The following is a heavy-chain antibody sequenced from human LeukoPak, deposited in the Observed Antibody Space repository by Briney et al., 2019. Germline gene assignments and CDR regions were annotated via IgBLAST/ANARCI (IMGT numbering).Heavy chain of an antibody. D-gene: IGHD3-3*01. CDR2: INPNSGGT. Sequence: GASVKVSCKASGYTFTGCYMHWVRQAPGQGLEWMGWINPNSGGTNYAQKFQGRVTLTRDTSINTAYMELSRLRSDDTAVYYCARFGSKIQIRFLEWSLSLDIWGQGTMVTVSS. CDR1: GYTFTGCY. V-gene: IGHV1-2*02. J-gene: IGHJ3*02. CDR3: ARFGSKIQIRFLEWSLSLDI.